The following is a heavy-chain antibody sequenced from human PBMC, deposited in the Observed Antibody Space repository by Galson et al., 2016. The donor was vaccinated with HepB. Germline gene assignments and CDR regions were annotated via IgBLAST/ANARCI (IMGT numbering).Heavy chain of an antibody. CDR3: AFNPGPEDV. V-gene: IGHV3-53*01. D-gene: IGHD1-14*01. Sequence: SLRLSCAVSGFSVRTNDMSWVRQAPGKGLEWVPLIYGDDKTYYSDSVKGRFTISRDSSKNTLYLQMNSLRAEDTAVYYCAFNPGPEDVWGQGTTVTVSS. J-gene: IGHJ6*02. CDR1: GFSVRTND. CDR2: IYGDDKT.